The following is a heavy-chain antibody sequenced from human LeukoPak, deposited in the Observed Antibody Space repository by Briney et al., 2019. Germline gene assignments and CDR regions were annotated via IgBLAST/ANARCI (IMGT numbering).Heavy chain of an antibody. CDR3: ARSVYTIDYYYMDV. V-gene: IGHV4-28*05. Sequence: SDTLSLTCAVSGYSISDSNWWGWIRQPPGKGLEWIGYIYHRGSIYYNPSLKSRVTMSVDTSKNQFSLKLSSVTAVDTAVYYCARSVYTIDYYYMDVWGKGTTVTASS. D-gene: IGHD2-2*02. CDR1: GYSISDSNW. CDR2: IYHRGSI. J-gene: IGHJ6*03.